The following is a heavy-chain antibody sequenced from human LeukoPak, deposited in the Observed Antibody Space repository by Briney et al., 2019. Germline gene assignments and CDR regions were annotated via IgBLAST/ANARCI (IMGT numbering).Heavy chain of an antibody. D-gene: IGHD1-7*01. Sequence: GGSLRLSCAASGFTFSSYGMSWVRQAPGKGLEWVSTISGSGGSTYYADSVKGRFAISRDNFKTTLYLQMNSLRAEDTAVYYCAKDHWNYSLWGQGTLVTVSS. J-gene: IGHJ4*02. CDR2: ISGSGGST. CDR1: GFTFSSYG. CDR3: AKDHWNYSL. V-gene: IGHV3-23*01.